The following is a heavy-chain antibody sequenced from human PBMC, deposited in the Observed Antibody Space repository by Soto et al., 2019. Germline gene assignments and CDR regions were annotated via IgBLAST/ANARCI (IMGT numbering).Heavy chain of an antibody. CDR3: AQAEPVAAAMGHHYYCGMAF. J-gene: IGHJ6*02. V-gene: IGHV1-69*05. CDR1: GGTFSSYA. Sequence: QVQLVQSGAEVKKPGSSVKVSCKASGGTFSSYAISWVRQAPGQGLEWMGGIIPIFGTANYAQKFQGRVTLTTAATTSTAHMGRSGRRSEYTAAYYCAQAEPVAAAMGHHYYCGMAFWGHGTTVTVSS. CDR2: IIPIFGTA. D-gene: IGHD5-18*01.